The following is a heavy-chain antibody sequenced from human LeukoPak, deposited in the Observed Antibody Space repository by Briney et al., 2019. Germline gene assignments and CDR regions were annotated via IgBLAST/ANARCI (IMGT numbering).Heavy chain of an antibody. CDR3: GRQGYTASYYFVDY. CDR2: IYTTGTT. D-gene: IGHD1-26*01. CDR1: GGSINSYY. Sequence: PSETLSLTCSVSGGSINSYYWGGVRQPAGRGLDWIGRIYTTGTTNYSPSLKSGLTMSLDTSKNQFSLKLRSVTAADTAVYYCGRQGYTASYYFVDYWSQGTLVTVSS. J-gene: IGHJ4*02. V-gene: IGHV4-4*07.